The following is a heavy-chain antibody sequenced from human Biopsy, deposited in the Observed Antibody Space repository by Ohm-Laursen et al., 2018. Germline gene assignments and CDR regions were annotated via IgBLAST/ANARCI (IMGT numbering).Heavy chain of an antibody. CDR2: VSATTTSV. Sequence: SLRLSCAASGFTFTDYDMYWVRHVPGQGLQWLALVSATTTSVYYADSLRGRFFISRDNAENSVFLEMCNLRADATALYYCARNVRLQMTEHSGVISYSRYFAMDAWGQGTTVTVSS. V-gene: IGHV3-11*01. D-gene: IGHD2-15*01. CDR3: ARNVRLQMTEHSGVISYSRYFAMDA. CDR1: GFTFTDYD. J-gene: IGHJ6*02.